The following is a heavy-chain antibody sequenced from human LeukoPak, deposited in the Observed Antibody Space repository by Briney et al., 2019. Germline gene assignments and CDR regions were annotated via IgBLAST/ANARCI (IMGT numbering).Heavy chain of an antibody. CDR3: ASGYSSGWWGPYYFDY. D-gene: IGHD6-19*01. V-gene: IGHV1-8*03. J-gene: IGHJ4*02. CDR1: GYTFTSYD. CDR2: MNPNNGNT. Sequence: ASVKVSCKASGYTFTSYDINWVRQATGQGLEWMGWMNPNNGNTGYAQKFQGRVTITRNTSISTAYMELSSLRSEDTAVYYCASGYSSGWWGPYYFDYWGQGTLVTVSS.